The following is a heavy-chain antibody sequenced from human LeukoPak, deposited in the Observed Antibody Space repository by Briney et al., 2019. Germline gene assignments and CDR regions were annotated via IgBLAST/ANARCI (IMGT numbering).Heavy chain of an antibody. J-gene: IGHJ5*02. CDR1: GFSISNYD. V-gene: IGHV3-48*03. CDR3: FTIFGVATLNWFGP. D-gene: IGHD3-3*01. Sequence: GGSLRLSCAISGFSISNYDMNWVRQAPGKGLEWVSHISSSGSTIYYADSVKGRFTISRDNAKNSLYLQMNSLRAEDTAVYYCFTIFGVATLNWFGPWGQGTLVIVSS. CDR2: ISSSGSTI.